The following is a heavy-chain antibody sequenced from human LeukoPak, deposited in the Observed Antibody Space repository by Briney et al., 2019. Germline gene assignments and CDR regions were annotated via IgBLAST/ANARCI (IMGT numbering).Heavy chain of an antibody. CDR1: GGSISSDY. Sequence: SETLSLTCTVSGGSISSDYWSWIRQPPGKGLEWLGYIYHGGSTNYNPSLTSRVTISLDTSKNQFSLKLTSVTAADTAVYYCARVRSVAGLHYYGMDVWGQGTTVTVSS. CDR2: IYHGGST. D-gene: IGHD6-19*01. V-gene: IGHV4-59*01. CDR3: ARVRSVAGLHYYGMDV. J-gene: IGHJ6*02.